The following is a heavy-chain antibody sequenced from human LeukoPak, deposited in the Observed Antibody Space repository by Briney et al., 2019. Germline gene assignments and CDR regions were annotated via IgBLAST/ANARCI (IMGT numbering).Heavy chain of an antibody. J-gene: IGHJ6*03. Sequence: GGSLRLSCAASGFTFGSYWMRWVRQAPGKGLVWVSRINTDGGDTIYADSVKGRFTISRDNSKNTLYLQMNSLRAEDTAVYYCANPQGYYDSSGYYRGPYYMDVWGKGTTVTVSS. D-gene: IGHD3-22*01. CDR2: INTDGGDT. CDR1: GFTFGSYW. CDR3: ANPQGYYDSSGYYRGPYYMDV. V-gene: IGHV3-74*01.